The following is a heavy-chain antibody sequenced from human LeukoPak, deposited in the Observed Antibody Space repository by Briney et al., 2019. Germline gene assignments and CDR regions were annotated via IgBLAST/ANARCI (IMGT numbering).Heavy chain of an antibody. J-gene: IGHJ5*02. CDR3: ARSKDYSNYSPYNWFDP. CDR2: IYYSGST. CDR1: GGSISSGDYY. V-gene: IGHV4-30-4*01. Sequence: PSQTLSLTCTVSGGSISSGDYYWSWIRQPPGKGLEWIGYIYYSGSTNYNPSLKSRVTISVDTSKNQFSLKLSSVTAADTAVYYCARSKDYSNYSPYNWFDPWGQGTLVTVSS. D-gene: IGHD4-4*01.